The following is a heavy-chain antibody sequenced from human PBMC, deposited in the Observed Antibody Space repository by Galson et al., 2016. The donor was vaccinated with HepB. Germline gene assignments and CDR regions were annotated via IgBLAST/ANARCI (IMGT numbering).Heavy chain of an antibody. CDR1: GYSFTGYY. V-gene: IGHV1-2*02. D-gene: IGHD4-17*01. CDR2: INSNSGGT. CDR3: ARVYGENLFEFFGMDV. Sequence: SVKVSCKASGYSFTGYYIHWVRQAPGQGLEWMGWINSNSGGTKFAQKLQGRVTMTRDRSISTAYMDLSRLRSDDTAVYYCARVYGENLFEFFGMDVWGKGITVIVAS. J-gene: IGHJ6*04.